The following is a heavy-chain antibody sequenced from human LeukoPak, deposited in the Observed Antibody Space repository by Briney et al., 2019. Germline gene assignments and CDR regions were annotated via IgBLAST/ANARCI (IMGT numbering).Heavy chain of an antibody. CDR1: GGSFSGYY. J-gene: IGHJ4*02. CDR2: INHSGST. CDR3: ARVKVVVVPAAMDY. D-gene: IGHD2-2*01. Sequence: SETLSLTCAVYGGSFSGYYWSWIRQPPGKGLVWIGEINHSGSTNYNPSLKSRVTISVDTSKNQFSLKLSSVTAADTAVYYCARVKVVVVPAAMDYWGQGTLVTVSS. V-gene: IGHV4-34*01.